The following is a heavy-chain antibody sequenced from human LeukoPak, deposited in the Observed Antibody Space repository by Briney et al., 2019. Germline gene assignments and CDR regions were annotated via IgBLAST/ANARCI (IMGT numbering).Heavy chain of an antibody. CDR1: GLSFSSYS. CDR3: AKHPRLVRYFDS. V-gene: IGHV3-23*01. J-gene: IGHJ4*02. Sequence: PGRSLRLSCAASGLSFSSYSMIWVRQPRGKGLELGSTFSGTGEITYYPDSVKGRFTISRDNSKTTLYLQMPSLRAEDTARYYCAKHPRLVRYFDSWGQGTLVTVSS. CDR2: FSGTGEIT. D-gene: IGHD6-6*01.